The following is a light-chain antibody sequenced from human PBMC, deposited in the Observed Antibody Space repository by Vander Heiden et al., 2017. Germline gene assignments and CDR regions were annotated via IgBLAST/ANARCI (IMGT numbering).Light chain of an antibody. V-gene: IGLV4-69*01. CDR3: QTWGTGFWV. CDR2: LNSDGSH. Sequence: QLVLTQSPFASAPLGASVKLTCTLSSGHSSYAIAWHQQQPEKGPRYLMKLNSDGSHSKGDGIPDRFSGSSSGAERYLTISSLQSEDEADYYCQTWGTGFWVFGGGTKLTVL. CDR1: SGHSSYA. J-gene: IGLJ3*02.